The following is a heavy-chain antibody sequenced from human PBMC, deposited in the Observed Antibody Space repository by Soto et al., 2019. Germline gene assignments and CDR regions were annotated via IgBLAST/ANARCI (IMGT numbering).Heavy chain of an antibody. CDR1: RYTFTSYY. D-gene: IGHD6-13*01. CDR2: INPSGGST. CDR3: ARDFVNDLPYSSSWYGLNWFDP. J-gene: IGHJ5*02. V-gene: IGHV1-46*01. Sequence: GASVKVSCKASRYTFTSYYMHWVRQAPGQGLEWMGIINPSGGSTSYAQKFQGRVTMTRDTSTSTVYMELSSLRSEDTAVYYCARDFVNDLPYSSSWYGLNWFDPWGQGTLVTVSS.